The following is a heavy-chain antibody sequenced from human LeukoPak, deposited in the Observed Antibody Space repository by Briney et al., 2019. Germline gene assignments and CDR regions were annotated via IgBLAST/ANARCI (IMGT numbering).Heavy chain of an antibody. CDR1: GFTFGDYA. CDR3: TTGGSSITT. V-gene: IGHV3-49*04. D-gene: IGHD2-2*01. J-gene: IGHJ5*02. Sequence: GGSLRLSCTASGFTFGDYAMSWVRQAPGKGLEWVGFIRSKAYGGTTEYAASVKGRFTISRDDSKSIAYLQMNSLKTEDTAVYYCTTGGSSITTWGQGTLVTVSS. CDR2: IRSKAYGGTT.